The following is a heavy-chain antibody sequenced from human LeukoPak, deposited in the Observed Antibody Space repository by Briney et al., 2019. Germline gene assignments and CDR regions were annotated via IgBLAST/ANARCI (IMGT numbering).Heavy chain of an antibody. Sequence: PSETLSLTCTVSGGSISSGGYYWSWIRQHPGKGLEWIGYIYYSGSTYYNPSLKCRVTISVDTSKNQFSLKLSSVTAADTAVYYCASLSYSSSAPGGYWGQGTLVTVSS. J-gene: IGHJ4*02. V-gene: IGHV4-31*03. D-gene: IGHD6-6*01. CDR3: ASLSYSSSAPGGY. CDR2: IYYSGST. CDR1: GGSISSGGYY.